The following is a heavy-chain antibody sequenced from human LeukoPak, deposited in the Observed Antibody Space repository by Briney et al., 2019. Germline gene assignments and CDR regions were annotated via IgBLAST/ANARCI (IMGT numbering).Heavy chain of an antibody. CDR1: EFTFSSHD. V-gene: IGHV3-23*01. J-gene: IGHJ4*02. CDR3: AKDPCSGGSCYSGNFDY. D-gene: IGHD2-15*01. Sequence: PGGSLRLSCAASEFTFSSHDMSWVRQAPGKGLEWVSAISGSGGSTYYADSVKGRFTISRDNSKNTLYLQMNSLRAEDTAVYYCAKDPCSGGSCYSGNFDYWGQGTLVTVSS. CDR2: ISGSGGST.